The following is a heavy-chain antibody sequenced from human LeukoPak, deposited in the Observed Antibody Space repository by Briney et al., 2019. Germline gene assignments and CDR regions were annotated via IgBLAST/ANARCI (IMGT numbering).Heavy chain of an antibody. CDR1: GFTVSSNY. CDR3: ARAVDGSGRRSFDY. J-gene: IGHJ4*02. V-gene: IGHV3-74*01. D-gene: IGHD3-10*01. Sequence: GGSLRLSCAASGFTVSSNYMSWVRQAPGKGLVWVSRINSDGNSTNYADSVKGRFTISRDNAKNTMYLRMNSLRAEDTAVYFCARAVDGSGRRSFDYWGQGTLVTVSS. CDR2: INSDGNST.